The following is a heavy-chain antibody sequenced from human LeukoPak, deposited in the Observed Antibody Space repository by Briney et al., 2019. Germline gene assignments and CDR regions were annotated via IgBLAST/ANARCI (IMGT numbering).Heavy chain of an antibody. Sequence: ASVKVSCKASGYTFTSYGISWARQAPGQGLEWMGWISAYNGNTNYAQKLQGRVTMTTDTSTSTAYMELRSLRSDDTAVYYCARGFVRSSRPYCGGDCYSNFDYWGQGTLVTVSS. J-gene: IGHJ4*02. CDR3: ARGFVRSSRPYCGGDCYSNFDY. D-gene: IGHD2-21*02. V-gene: IGHV1-18*01. CDR2: ISAYNGNT. CDR1: GYTFTSYG.